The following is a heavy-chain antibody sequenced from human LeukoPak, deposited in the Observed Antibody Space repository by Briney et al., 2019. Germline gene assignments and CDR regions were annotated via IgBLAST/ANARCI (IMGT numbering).Heavy chain of an antibody. Sequence: SETLSRTCTVSGGSLSSYYWSWIRQPPGKGLEWIGYIYYSGSTNYKSPPKSRVTISVDTSKNQFSLKLSSVTAADTAVYYCARKWELLPFDYWGQGTLVTVSS. D-gene: IGHD1-26*01. V-gene: IGHV4-59*12. CDR2: IYYSGST. J-gene: IGHJ4*02. CDR1: GGSLSSYY. CDR3: ARKWELLPFDY.